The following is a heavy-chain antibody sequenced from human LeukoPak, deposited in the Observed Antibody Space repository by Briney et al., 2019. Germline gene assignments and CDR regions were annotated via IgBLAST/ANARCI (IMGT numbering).Heavy chain of an antibody. CDR1: GGSISSYY. CDR3: ARESVAAAEGDNFDY. D-gene: IGHD6-13*01. V-gene: IGHV4-4*07. J-gene: IGHJ4*02. Sequence: PSETLSLTCTVSGGSISSYYWGWIRQPAGKGLEWIGRIYTSGSTNYNPSLKSRVTMSVDTSKNQFSLKLSSVTAADTAVYYCARESVAAAEGDNFDYWGQGTLVTVSS. CDR2: IYTSGST.